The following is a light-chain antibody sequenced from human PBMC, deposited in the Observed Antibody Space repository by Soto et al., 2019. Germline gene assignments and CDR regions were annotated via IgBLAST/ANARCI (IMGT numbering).Light chain of an antibody. Sequence: DIQMTQSPCTLSASVGDRVTITCRASQSISNWLAWYQQKPGTAPKVLIYDVSSLQSGVPSRFSGSGSGTEFTLTISSLQPDDFATYYCQHYKMYSPWTFGQGTKVDIK. CDR2: DVS. J-gene: IGKJ1*01. V-gene: IGKV1-5*01. CDR3: QHYKMYSPWT. CDR1: QSISNW.